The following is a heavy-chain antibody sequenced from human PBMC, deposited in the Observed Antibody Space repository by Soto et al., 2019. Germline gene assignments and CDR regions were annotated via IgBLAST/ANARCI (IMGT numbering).Heavy chain of an antibody. Sequence: PGGSLRLSCAASGFTFSDYYMSWIRQAPGKGLEWVSYISSSGSTIYYADSVKGRFTISRGNAKNSLYLQMNSLRAEDTAVYYCARDIVATPNWFDPWGQGTLVTVSS. D-gene: IGHD5-12*01. CDR3: ARDIVATPNWFDP. J-gene: IGHJ5*02. CDR2: ISSSGSTI. CDR1: GFTFSDYY. V-gene: IGHV3-11*01.